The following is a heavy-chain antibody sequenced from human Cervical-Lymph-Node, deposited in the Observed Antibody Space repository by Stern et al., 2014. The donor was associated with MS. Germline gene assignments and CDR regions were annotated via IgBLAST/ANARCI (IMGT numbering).Heavy chain of an antibody. CDR3: AIEGYSSSPSVATALTYSDY. V-gene: IGHV1-18*01. J-gene: IGHJ4*02. CDR2: ISGHSDDT. Sequence: VQLVESGAEVKEPGASVKVSCKASGYTFTDYGINWVRQAPGQGLEWLGWISGHSDDTKYPQKFQGRVTMTTDASTSTAYMEVRGLSPDDTAVYYCAIEGYSSSPSVATALTYSDYWGQGTLVIVSS. CDR1: GYTFTDYG. D-gene: IGHD5-12*01.